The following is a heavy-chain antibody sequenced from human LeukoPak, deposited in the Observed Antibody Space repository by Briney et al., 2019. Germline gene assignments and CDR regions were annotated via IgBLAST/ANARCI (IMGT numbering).Heavy chain of an antibody. V-gene: IGHV3-11*04. CDR1: GFTFSDYY. CDR3: ARDAWVYDYYYYMDV. J-gene: IGHJ6*03. D-gene: IGHD5/OR15-5a*01. CDR2: ISSSGSTI. Sequence: GGSLRLSCAASGFTFSDYYMSWIRQAPGKGLEWVSYISSSGSTIYYADSVKGRFTISRDNAKNSLYLQMNSLRAEDTAVYYCARDAWVYDYYYYMDVWGKGTTVTVSS.